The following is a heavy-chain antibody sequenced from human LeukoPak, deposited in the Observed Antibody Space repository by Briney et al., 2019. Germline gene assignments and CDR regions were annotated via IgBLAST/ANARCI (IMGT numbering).Heavy chain of an antibody. CDR3: ARHQYSSGGHWFDP. D-gene: IGHD6-19*01. J-gene: IGHJ5*02. Sequence: KASETPSLTCTVSGGSISSYYWSWIRQPPGKRLEWIGYIYYSGSTNYNPSLKSRVTISVDTSKNQFSLKLSSVTAADTAVYYCARHQYSSGGHWFDPWGQGTLVTVSS. CDR1: GGSISSYY. CDR2: IYYSGST. V-gene: IGHV4-59*08.